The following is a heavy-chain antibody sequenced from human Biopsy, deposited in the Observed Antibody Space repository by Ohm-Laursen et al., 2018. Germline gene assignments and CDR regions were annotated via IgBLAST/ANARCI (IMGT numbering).Heavy chain of an antibody. Sequence: TLSLTCTVSGDSLSSGPDNWSWIRQPPGKGLEWIGYVYYTGSTDYNPSLQSRVTISVDTSKNHFSLRLRSVTPADTTIYCARDRGYYSDRTVPGYFDLWGRGTLVTVSS. CDR3: ARDRGYYSDRTVPGYFDL. J-gene: IGHJ2*01. CDR2: VYYTGST. CDR1: GDSLSSGPDN. V-gene: IGHV4-61*03. D-gene: IGHD3-22*01.